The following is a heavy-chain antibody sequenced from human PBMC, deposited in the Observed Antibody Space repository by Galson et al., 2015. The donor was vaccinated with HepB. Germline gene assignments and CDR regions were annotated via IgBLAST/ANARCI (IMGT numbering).Heavy chain of an antibody. CDR1: GYTFTAYY. J-gene: IGHJ5*01. Sequence: SVKVSCKASGYTFTAYYIHWVRQAPGQGPESMGWINPDNGVTNYAQKFQGRVTMTRDTSITTAYMDLRRLRSDDTAIYYCAGGLYTYDPSGYNWFDSWGQGSLVTVSS. V-gene: IGHV1-2*02. CDR2: INPDNGVT. D-gene: IGHD3-22*01. CDR3: AGGLYTYDPSGYNWFDS.